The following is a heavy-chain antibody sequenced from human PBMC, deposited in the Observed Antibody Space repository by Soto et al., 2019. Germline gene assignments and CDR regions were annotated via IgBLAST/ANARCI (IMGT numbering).Heavy chain of an antibody. V-gene: IGHV3-73*01. Sequence: PGESLKISCAASGFTFSGSAMHWVRQASGKGLEWVGRIRSKANSYATAYAASVKGRFTISRDDSKNTAYLQMNSLKTEDTAVYYCTTPRWGSYRTYYFDYWGQGALVTVSS. D-gene: IGHD3-16*02. CDR1: GFTFSGSA. CDR3: TTPRWGSYRTYYFDY. CDR2: IRSKANSYAT. J-gene: IGHJ4*02.